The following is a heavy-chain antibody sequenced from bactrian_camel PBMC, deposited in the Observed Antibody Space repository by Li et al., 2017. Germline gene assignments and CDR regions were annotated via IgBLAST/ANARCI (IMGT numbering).Heavy chain of an antibody. V-gene: IGHV3S1*01. CDR1: GFIFSNYW. CDR2: FYVGGGST. D-gene: IGHD2*01. Sequence: HVQLVESGGGSVQAGGSLRLSCAASGFIFSNYWMYWVRQAPGKEREGVASFYVGGGSTYYTDSVKGRFSISKDNAGSTLYLQMNDLRPEDTAMYFCAAREIGGSRCLGGVGITFWGQGTQVTVS. CDR3: AAREIGGSRCLGGVGITF. J-gene: IGHJ4*01.